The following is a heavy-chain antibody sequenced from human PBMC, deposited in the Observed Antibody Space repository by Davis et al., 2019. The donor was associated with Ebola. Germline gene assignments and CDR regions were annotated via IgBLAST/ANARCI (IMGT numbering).Heavy chain of an antibody. J-gene: IGHJ5*02. CDR2: IYYSGST. CDR3: ARIDSGYSGLWFDP. D-gene: IGHD5-12*01. V-gene: IGHV4-59*01. Sequence: MPSETLSLTCAVSGGSISNYYWSWIRQPPGKGLEWIGYIYYSGSTNYNPSLKSRVTISVDTSKSQFSLRLTSVTAADTAMYYCARIDSGYSGLWFDPWAREPWSPSPQ. CDR1: GGSISNYY.